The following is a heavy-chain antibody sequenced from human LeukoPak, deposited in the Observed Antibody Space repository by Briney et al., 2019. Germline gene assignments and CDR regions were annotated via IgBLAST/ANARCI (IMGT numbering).Heavy chain of an antibody. V-gene: IGHV1-69*06. CDR3: ASHCSSTSCYAPAEYFQH. D-gene: IGHD2-2*01. Sequence: SVKVSCKASGGTFSSYAISWVRQAPGQGLEWMGVIIPIFGTANYAQKFQGRVTITADKSTSTDYMELSSLRSEDTAVYYCASHCSSTSCYAPAEYFQHWGQGTLVTVSS. CDR2: IIPIFGTA. J-gene: IGHJ1*01. CDR1: GGTFSSYA.